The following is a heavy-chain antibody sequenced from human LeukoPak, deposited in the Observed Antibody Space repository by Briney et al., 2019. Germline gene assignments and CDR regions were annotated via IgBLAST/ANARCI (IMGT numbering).Heavy chain of an antibody. J-gene: IGHJ6*02. CDR2: INTDGTVT. D-gene: IGHD6-19*01. CDR1: GFTFSKYW. Sequence: PGGSLLHAFAASGFTFSKYWMLWVRHAPGKGLESVSRINTDGTVTTVTMSVEGRFTVSRDNADNTMFLQMNSVRDEDTAVYYCATKQWLSPPPDSWGHGTTVTVSS. V-gene: IGHV3-74*01. CDR3: ATKQWLSPPPDS.